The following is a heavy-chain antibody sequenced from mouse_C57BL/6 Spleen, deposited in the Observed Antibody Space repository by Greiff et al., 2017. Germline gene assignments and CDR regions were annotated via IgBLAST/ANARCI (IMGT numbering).Heavy chain of an antibody. D-gene: IGHD2-1*01. CDR3: ARSGYGNYYYAMDD. Sequence: QVQLQQPGAELVRPGTSVKLSCKASGYTFTSYWMHWVKQRPGQGLEWIGVIDPSDSYTNYNQKFKGKATLTVDPSSSTAYMQLSSLTSEDSAVYYCARSGYGNYYYAMDDWGQGTSVTVSS. V-gene: IGHV1-59*01. J-gene: IGHJ4*01. CDR2: IDPSDSYT. CDR1: GYTFTSYW.